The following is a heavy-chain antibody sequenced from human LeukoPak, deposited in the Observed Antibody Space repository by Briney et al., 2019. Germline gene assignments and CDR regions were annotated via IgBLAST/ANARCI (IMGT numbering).Heavy chain of an antibody. D-gene: IGHD2-2*01. CDR1: GVTFSNYG. V-gene: IGHV3-30*02. CDR3: AKDEEDCSSTSCFRGDYFDY. J-gene: IGHJ4*02. Sequence: QPGGSLRLSCVASGVTFSNYGMHWVRQAPGKGLEWVTFIRFAGGNKYYADSVKGRFTISRDDSKNTVHLQMNGLRAEDTAVYYCAKDEEDCSSTSCFRGDYFDYWGQGTLVTVSS. CDR2: IRFAGGNK.